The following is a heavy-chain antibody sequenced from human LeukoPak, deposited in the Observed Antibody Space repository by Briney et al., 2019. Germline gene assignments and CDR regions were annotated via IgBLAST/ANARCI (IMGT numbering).Heavy chain of an antibody. CDR2: INYTGST. V-gene: IGHV4-34*01. J-gene: IGHJ4*02. CDR1: GGSFRCIY. CDR3: ARGSDSSGFPYFFDY. D-gene: IGHD3-22*01. Sequence: SETLSLTCTGHGGSFRCIYWTLIRQTTGKGLEWIGGINYTGSTNYNPSLKSRVTISIDTSKKQFSLKLKSVTAADTAVYYCARGSDSSGFPYFFDYWGQGTLVTVSS.